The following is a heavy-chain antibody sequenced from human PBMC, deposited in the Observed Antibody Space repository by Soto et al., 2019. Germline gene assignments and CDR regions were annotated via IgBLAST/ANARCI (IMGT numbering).Heavy chain of an antibody. CDR2: IYSGGSI. CDR3: ARDGNGQRGSPH. Sequence: VQLVESGGGLIQAGGSLRLSCAVSGFTVSNNFMMWVRQALGKGLEWVSLIYSGGSISYADSVKGRFTISRDGSMNMLYLQMNSLTAEDTAVYYCARDGNGQRGSPHWGQGTLVTVSS. D-gene: IGHD3-16*01. V-gene: IGHV3-53*02. J-gene: IGHJ4*02. CDR1: GFTVSNNF.